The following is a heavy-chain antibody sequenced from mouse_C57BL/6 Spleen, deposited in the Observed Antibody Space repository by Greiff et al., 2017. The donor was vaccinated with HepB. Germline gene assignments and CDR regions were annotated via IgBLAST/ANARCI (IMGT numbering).Heavy chain of an antibody. Sequence: EVQVVESGGGLVKPGGSLKLSCAASGFTFSSYTMSWVRQTPEKRLEWVATISGGGGNTYYPDSVKGRFTISRDNAKNTLYLQMSSLRSEDTALYYCARLTTVVGPYFDVWGTGTTVTVSS. V-gene: IGHV5-9*01. CDR2: ISGGGGNT. CDR3: ARLTTVVGPYFDV. CDR1: GFTFSSYT. J-gene: IGHJ1*03. D-gene: IGHD1-1*01.